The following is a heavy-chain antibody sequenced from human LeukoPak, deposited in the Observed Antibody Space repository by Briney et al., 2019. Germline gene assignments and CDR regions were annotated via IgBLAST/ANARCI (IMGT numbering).Heavy chain of an antibody. D-gene: IGHD2/OR15-2a*01. CDR2: INWNGGST. CDR3: ARDWNSAKYPHDY. Sequence: GGSLRLSCAASGFTFDDYGMSWVRQAPGKGLEWVSGINWNGGSTGFADSVKGRFTISRDNAKNSLYLQMNSLRAEDTAVYYCARDWNSAKYPHDYWGQGTLVTVSS. J-gene: IGHJ4*02. CDR1: GFTFDDYG. V-gene: IGHV3-20*04.